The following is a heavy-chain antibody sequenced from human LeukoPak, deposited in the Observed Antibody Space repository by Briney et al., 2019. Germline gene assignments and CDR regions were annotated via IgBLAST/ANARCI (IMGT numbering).Heavy chain of an antibody. Sequence: ASVKVSCKASGYTFPANYMHWVRQAPGQGLEWMGWINPNSGGSNCAQKFQGRVTMTRETSISTAYMELSRLTSDDTAVYYCARDGSGSPYDAFDIWGQGTMVTVSS. CDR2: INPNSGGS. CDR1: GYTFPANY. CDR3: ARDGSGSPYDAFDI. J-gene: IGHJ3*02. V-gene: IGHV1-2*02. D-gene: IGHD3-10*01.